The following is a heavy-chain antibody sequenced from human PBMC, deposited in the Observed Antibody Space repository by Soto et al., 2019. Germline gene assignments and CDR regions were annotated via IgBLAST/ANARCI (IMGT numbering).Heavy chain of an antibody. D-gene: IGHD3-3*01. CDR2: INHSGST. Sequence: SETLSLTCAVYGGSFSGYYWSWIRQPPGKGLEWIGEINHSGSTNYNPSLKSRVTISVDTSKNQFSLKLSSVTAADTAVYYCARDRAYYDFWSGYSGPSYYDMDVWDKGTTVTVSS. J-gene: IGHJ6*03. CDR3: ARDRAYYDFWSGYSGPSYYDMDV. V-gene: IGHV4-34*01. CDR1: GGSFSGYY.